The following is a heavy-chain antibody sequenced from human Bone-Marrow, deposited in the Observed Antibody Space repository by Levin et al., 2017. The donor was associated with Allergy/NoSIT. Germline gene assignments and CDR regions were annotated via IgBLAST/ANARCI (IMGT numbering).Heavy chain of an antibody. CDR2: INPNSGGT. CDR1: GYTFTGYY. Sequence: ASVKVSCKASGYTFTGYYMHWVRQAPGQGLEWMGWINPNSGGTNYAQKFQGWVTMTRDTSISTAYMELSRLRSDDTAGYYCARDLERYYGMDGWGQGTTVTVSS. CDR3: ARDLERYYGMDG. J-gene: IGHJ6*02. V-gene: IGHV1-2*04.